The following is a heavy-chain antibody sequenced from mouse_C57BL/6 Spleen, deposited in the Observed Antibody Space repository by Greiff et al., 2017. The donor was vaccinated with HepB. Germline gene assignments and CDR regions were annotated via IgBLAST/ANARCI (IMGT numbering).Heavy chain of an antibody. CDR3: TRYSYGSLDY. V-gene: IGHV5-9-1*02. CDR2: ISSGGDYI. CDR1: GFTFSSYA. J-gene: IGHJ2*01. D-gene: IGHD1-1*01. Sequence: EVQGVESGEGLVKPGGSLKLSCAASGFTFSSYAMSWVRQTPGKRLEWVAYISSGGDYIYYADTGKGRVTISRDHARNTLYLQMISLKSEDTAMYYCTRYSYGSLDYWGQGTTLTVSS.